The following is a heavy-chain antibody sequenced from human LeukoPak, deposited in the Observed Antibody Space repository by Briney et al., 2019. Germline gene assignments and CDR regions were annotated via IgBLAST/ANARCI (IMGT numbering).Heavy chain of an antibody. CDR3: AKDRFSSSWFDGSDI. J-gene: IGHJ3*02. CDR2: ISGSGGTT. CDR1: RFIFSTCA. Sequence: GGSLRLSCAASRFIFSTCAMSWVRQAPGKGLEWVSAISGSGGTTYYADSVKGRFTISRDNSKNTLYLQMNSLRAEDTAVYYCAKDRFSSSWFDGSDIWGQGTVVTVSS. D-gene: IGHD6-13*01. V-gene: IGHV3-23*01.